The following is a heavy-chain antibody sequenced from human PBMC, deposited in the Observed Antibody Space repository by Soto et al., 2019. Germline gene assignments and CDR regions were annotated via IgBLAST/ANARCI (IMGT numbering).Heavy chain of an antibody. CDR3: ARSFLVVAALGY. V-gene: IGHV1-3*05. CDR1: GYTFTSYA. Sequence: QVQLVQSGAEEKKPGASVKVSCKASGYTFTSYAMHWVRQAPGQRLEWMGWINAGNGNTKYSQKFQGRVTITRDTPASTAYMELRSVRSEDTAVYYCARSFLVVAALGYWGQGTLVTVSS. CDR2: INAGNGNT. J-gene: IGHJ1*01. D-gene: IGHD2-15*01.